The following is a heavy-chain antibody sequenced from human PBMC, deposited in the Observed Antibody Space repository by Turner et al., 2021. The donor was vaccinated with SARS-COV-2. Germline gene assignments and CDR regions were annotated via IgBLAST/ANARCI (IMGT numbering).Heavy chain of an antibody. D-gene: IGHD3-3*01. CDR2: VSSRSSYT. J-gene: IGHJ6*02. V-gene: IGHV3-21*01. CDR1: GLHCSSYN. Sequence: EVQLVESGRGLVKPGGSLRLSCAASGLHCSSYNMNWGRQAPRKRLEWVSSVSSRSSYTDYADAVKGRFTSSRDNAKNSLYLQMLSLRAEDTAVYYCARDYYDFWSGYNSYYYGMDVWGQGTTVTVSS. CDR3: ARDYYDFWSGYNSYYYGMDV.